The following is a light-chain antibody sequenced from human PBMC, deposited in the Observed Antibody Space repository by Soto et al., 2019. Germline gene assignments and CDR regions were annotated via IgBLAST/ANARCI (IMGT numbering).Light chain of an antibody. Sequence: QAVVTQPPSVSGAPGQRFTISCTGSSSNIGSTYDVQWYQQLPGTAPKLLIHGNTDRPSGVPDRFSGSTSGTSASLAITGLQADDESDYYCQSYDDSLSVHYVFGTGTKVTVL. V-gene: IGLV1-40*01. J-gene: IGLJ1*01. CDR1: SSNIGSTYD. CDR2: GNT. CDR3: QSYDDSLSVHYV.